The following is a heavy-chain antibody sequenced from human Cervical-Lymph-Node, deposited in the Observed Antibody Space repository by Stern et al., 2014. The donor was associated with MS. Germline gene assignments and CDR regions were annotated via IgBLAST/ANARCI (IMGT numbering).Heavy chain of an antibody. CDR2: ISWYSGSI. D-gene: IGHD3-22*01. J-gene: IGHJ3*02. CDR3: AKDKGDYDSSGYRANNAFDI. Sequence: EVQLAESGGGLVQPGRSLRLSCAASGFTFGDYAMHWVRQAPGKGLEWVSGISWYSGSIGYADSLKGRFIISRENAKKSLYLQMNSLRAEDTAFYYCAKDKGDYDSSGYRANNAFDIWGQGTMVTVSS. CDR1: GFTFGDYA. V-gene: IGHV3-9*01.